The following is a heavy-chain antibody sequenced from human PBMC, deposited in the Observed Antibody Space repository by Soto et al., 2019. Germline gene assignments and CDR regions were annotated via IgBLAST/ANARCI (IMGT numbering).Heavy chain of an antibody. V-gene: IGHV3-30-3*01. J-gene: IGHJ4*02. D-gene: IGHD2-8*02. CDR2: ILYDGSKK. CDR3: VREDTGSLDY. Sequence: SCKASGYTFTSYAIHWVRQAPGKGLEWVAAILYDGSKKYYVDSVKGRFTISRDNSKNTLNMQMNSLRVEDTAVYYCVREDTGSLDYWGQGTLVTVSS. CDR1: GYTFTSYA.